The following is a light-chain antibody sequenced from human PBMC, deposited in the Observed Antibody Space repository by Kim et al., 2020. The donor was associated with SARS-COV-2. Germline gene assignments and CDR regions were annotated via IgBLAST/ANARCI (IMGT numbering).Light chain of an antibody. Sequence: PGERASLSCRASQSVTRNFLAWYQQKPGQAPRILIYGASIRATGIPDRFSGSGSATDFTLTISRLEPEDFAVYYCHQYDTSPRTFGQGTKVDIK. CDR2: GAS. V-gene: IGKV3-20*01. CDR1: QSVTRNF. J-gene: IGKJ1*01. CDR3: HQYDTSPRT.